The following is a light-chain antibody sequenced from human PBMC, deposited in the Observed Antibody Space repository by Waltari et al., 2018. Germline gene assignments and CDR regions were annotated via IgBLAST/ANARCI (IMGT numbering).Light chain of an antibody. V-gene: IGLV3-21*03. CDR2: DDS. CDR3: QVWDSSSDHPV. CDR1: NIGSKS. J-gene: IGLJ3*02. Sequence: SYVLTQPPSVSVAPGKTARITCGGNNIGSKSVHWYQQKPGQAPVLVVYDDSDRPSGHPERFSGSNSGNTATLTISRVEAGDEADYYCQVWDSSSDHPVFGGGTKLTVL.